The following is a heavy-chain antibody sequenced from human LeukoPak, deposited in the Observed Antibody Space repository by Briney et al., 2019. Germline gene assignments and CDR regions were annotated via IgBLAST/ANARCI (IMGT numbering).Heavy chain of an antibody. D-gene: IGHD5-24*01. CDR2: ISYDGSNK. V-gene: IGHV3-30*04. J-gene: IGHJ3*02. Sequence: SCKASGGTFSSYAISWVRQAPGKGLEWVAVISYDGSNKYYADSVKGRFTISRDNSKNTLYLQMNSLRAEDTAVYYCAKDLGDGYNWDAFHIWGQGTMVTVSS. CDR1: GGTFSSYA. CDR3: AKDLGDGYNWDAFHI.